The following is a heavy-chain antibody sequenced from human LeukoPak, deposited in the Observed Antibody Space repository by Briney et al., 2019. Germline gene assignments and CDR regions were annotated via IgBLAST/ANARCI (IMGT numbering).Heavy chain of an antibody. Sequence: SVNVSCKASGGTFSSYAISWVRQAPGQGLEWMGGIIPIFGTANYAQKFQGRVTITADESTSTAYMELSSLRSEDTAVYYCARDETLEFGRGAFDIWGQGTMVTVSS. J-gene: IGHJ3*02. V-gene: IGHV1-69*13. CDR3: ARDETLEFGRGAFDI. CDR2: IIPIFGTA. D-gene: IGHD1-26*01. CDR1: GGTFSSYA.